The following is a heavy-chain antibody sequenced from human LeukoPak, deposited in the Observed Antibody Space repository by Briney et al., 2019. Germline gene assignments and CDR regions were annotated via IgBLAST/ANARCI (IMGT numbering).Heavy chain of an antibody. V-gene: IGHV1-2*06. CDR2: INPDSGGT. D-gene: IGHD3-9*01. J-gene: IGHJ4*02. Sequence: ASVKVSCKASGYTFICHYIHWVRQAPGQGLEWMGHINPDSGGTKYAQKFQDRVTMSRDTSITTAYMELSRLTSDDTAIYYCATGNYDILTGIYWGQGTLVTVSS. CDR1: GYTFICHY. CDR3: ATGNYDILTGIY.